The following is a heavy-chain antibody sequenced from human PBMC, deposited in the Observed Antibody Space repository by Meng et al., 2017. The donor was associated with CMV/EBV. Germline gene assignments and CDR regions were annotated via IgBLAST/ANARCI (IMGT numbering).Heavy chain of an antibody. CDR3: ARDALVVVPAATVYYYGMDV. V-gene: IGHV3-69-1*01. Sequence: GGSLRLSCAASGFTFSDYYMNWVRQAPGKGLEWVSSISSSSTIYYADSVKGRFTISRDNAKNTLYLQMNSLRAEDTAVYYCARDALVVVPAATVYYYGMDVWGQGTTVTVSS. J-gene: IGHJ6*02. CDR1: GFTFSDYY. D-gene: IGHD2-2*01. CDR2: ISSSSTI.